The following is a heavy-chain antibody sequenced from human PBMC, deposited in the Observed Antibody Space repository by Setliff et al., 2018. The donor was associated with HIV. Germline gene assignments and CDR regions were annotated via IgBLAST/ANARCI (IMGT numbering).Heavy chain of an antibody. CDR3: VRDDYGYNGKGFDY. Sequence: PSETLSLTCAVSGGSSSGYYWSWIRQPPGKGLEWIGEINQSGGINYNPSLKSRVTISIDTFKNQISLRLSSVTAADTAMYYCVRDDYGYNGKGFDYWGPGTLVTVSS. D-gene: IGHD4-17*01. J-gene: IGHJ4*02. V-gene: IGHV4-34*01. CDR2: INQSGGI. CDR1: GGSSSGYY.